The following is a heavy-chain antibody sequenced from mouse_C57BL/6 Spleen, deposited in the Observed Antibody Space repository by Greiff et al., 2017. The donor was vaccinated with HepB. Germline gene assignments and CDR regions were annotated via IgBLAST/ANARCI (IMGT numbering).Heavy chain of an antibody. J-gene: IGHJ1*03. V-gene: IGHV6-3*01. CDR2: IRLKSDNYAT. CDR1: GFTFSNYW. D-gene: IGHD1-1*01. Sequence: EVKLVESGGGLVQPGGSMKLSCVASGFTFSNYWMNWVRQSPEKGLEWVAQIRLKSDNYATHYAESVKGRFTISRDDSKSSVYLQMNNLRAEDTGIYYCTDNYYGSRRYFDVWGTGTTVTVSS. CDR3: TDNYYGSRRYFDV.